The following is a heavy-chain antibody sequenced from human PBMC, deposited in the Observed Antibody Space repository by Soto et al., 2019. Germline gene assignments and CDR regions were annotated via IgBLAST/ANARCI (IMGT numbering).Heavy chain of an antibody. J-gene: IGHJ4*02. V-gene: IGHV1-2*02. CDR1: GYTFSDYY. CDR3: AREQATAKPEGVDF. D-gene: IGHD1-1*01. Sequence: ASVKVSCKASGYTFSDYYIHWVRQAPGQGLEWMGWINPNSGGTKYAPKFQGGVTMTRDTSITTAYLELSRLRSGDTAVYYCAREQATAKPEGVDFWGQGTLVTVYS. CDR2: INPNSGGT.